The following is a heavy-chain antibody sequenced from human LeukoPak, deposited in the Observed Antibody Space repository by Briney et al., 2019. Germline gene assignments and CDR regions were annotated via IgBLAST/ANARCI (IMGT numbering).Heavy chain of an antibody. CDR2: INHSGYT. CDR1: GVSFNDYY. CDR3: TRMTAGHDY. Sequence: SETLSLTCAVSGVSFNDYYWSWVRQTPGKGLEWIGEINHSGYTNDSPSLKSRVTLSIDTSRKQFSLNLRSVTVADTGIYYCTRMTAGHDYWGQGTLVTVSS. V-gene: IGHV4-34*01. J-gene: IGHJ4*02. D-gene: IGHD2-21*02.